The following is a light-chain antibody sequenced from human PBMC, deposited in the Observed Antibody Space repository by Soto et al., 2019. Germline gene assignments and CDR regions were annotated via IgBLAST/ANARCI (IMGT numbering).Light chain of an antibody. CDR2: AAS. CDR1: QSIGSS. Sequence: DLQMTQSPSSLSASVGDRVTITCRASQSIGSSLNWYQQKPGKAPNLLIYAASSLQTGVPSRFSGSGSGTAFTLTVSSLQPEDFATYYCQQSYSTLWTFGQGTKVEIK. V-gene: IGKV1-39*01. CDR3: QQSYSTLWT. J-gene: IGKJ1*01.